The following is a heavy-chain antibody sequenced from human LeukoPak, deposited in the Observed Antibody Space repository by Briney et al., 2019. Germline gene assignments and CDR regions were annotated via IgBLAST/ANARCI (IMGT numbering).Heavy chain of an antibody. CDR1: GITFSSYA. CDR3: AKDLWDSGSQAYFDY. J-gene: IGHJ4*02. V-gene: IGHV3-23*01. Sequence: GGSLRLSCAASGITFSSYAMSWVRQAPGKGLEWVSGVSGSGGSTYYADSVKGRFTISRDNSKNTLYVQMNSLRAEDTAVYYCAKDLWDSGSQAYFDYWGQGTLVTVSS. CDR2: VSGSGGST. D-gene: IGHD3-10*01.